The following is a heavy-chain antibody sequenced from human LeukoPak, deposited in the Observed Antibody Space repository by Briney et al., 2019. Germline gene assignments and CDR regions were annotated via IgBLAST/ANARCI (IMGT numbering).Heavy chain of an antibody. Sequence: GGSLRLSCAASGFSFSSYAMSWVRQAPGRGLEWVSSIGAWVPGTSYADSVKGRFTISRDNSKKTVYLQTNSLRVEDTAVYYCAKGKINHDGAFDFWGQGTMVTVSS. CDR1: GFSFSSYA. J-gene: IGHJ3*01. CDR2: IGAWVPGT. D-gene: IGHD3-16*01. CDR3: AKGKINHDGAFDF. V-gene: IGHV3-23*01.